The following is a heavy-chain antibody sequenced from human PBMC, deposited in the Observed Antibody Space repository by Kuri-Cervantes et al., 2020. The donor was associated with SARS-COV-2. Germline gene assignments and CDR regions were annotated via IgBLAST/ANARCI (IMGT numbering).Heavy chain of an antibody. CDR2: INHSGST. D-gene: IGHD3-16*01. CDR3: ARSSDYVWGSLYYFDY. Sequence: SETLSLTCAVYGGSFSGYYWSWIRQPPGKGLEWIGEINHSGSTNYNPSLKSRVTISVDTSKNQFSLKLSSVTAADTAVYYCARSSDYVWGSLYYFDYWGQGTLVTVAS. V-gene: IGHV4-34*01. CDR1: GGSFSGYY. J-gene: IGHJ4*02.